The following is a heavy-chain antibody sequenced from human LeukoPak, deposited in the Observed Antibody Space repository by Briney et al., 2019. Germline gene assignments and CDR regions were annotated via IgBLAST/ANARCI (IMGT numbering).Heavy chain of an antibody. J-gene: IGHJ4*02. CDR1: GGTFSSYA. Sequence: ASVKVSCRASGGTFSSYAISWARQAPGQGLEWMGRIIPILGIANYAQKFQGRVTITADKSTSTAYMELSSLRSEDTAVYYCARTSPRGLGYCSGGSCYVDYWGRGTLVTVSS. V-gene: IGHV1-69*04. D-gene: IGHD2-15*01. CDR2: IIPILGIA. CDR3: ARTSPRGLGYCSGGSCYVDY.